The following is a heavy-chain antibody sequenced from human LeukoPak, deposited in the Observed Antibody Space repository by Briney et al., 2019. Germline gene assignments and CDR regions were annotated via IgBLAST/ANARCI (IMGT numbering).Heavy chain of an antibody. V-gene: IGHV4-34*01. J-gene: IGHJ4*02. CDR2: INLSGST. Sequence: SETLSLTCAVYGGSFSGYYWSWIRQPPGKGLEWIGEINLSGSTNYNPSLKSRVTISVDTSKNQFSLKLSSVTAAGTAVYYCARGLRGYYDSSGYYYFDYWGQGTLVTVSS. D-gene: IGHD3-22*01. CDR1: GGSFSGYY. CDR3: ARGLRGYYDSSGYYYFDY.